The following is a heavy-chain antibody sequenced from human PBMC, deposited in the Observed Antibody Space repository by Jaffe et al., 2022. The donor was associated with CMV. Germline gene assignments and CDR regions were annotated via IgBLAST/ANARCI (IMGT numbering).Heavy chain of an antibody. CDR1: GYTFTNYA. Sequence: QVQLVQSGAEVKKPGASVKLSCKASGYTFTNYAMHWVRQAPGQRLEWMGWINAGNGKTKYSQKFQGRVTITRDTSASTAYLELSSLRSEDTSVYYCARGERELVYYYMDVWGEGTTVTVSS. D-gene: IGHD1-26*01. CDR3: ARGERELVYYYMDV. CDR2: INAGNGKT. V-gene: IGHV1-3*01. J-gene: IGHJ6*03.